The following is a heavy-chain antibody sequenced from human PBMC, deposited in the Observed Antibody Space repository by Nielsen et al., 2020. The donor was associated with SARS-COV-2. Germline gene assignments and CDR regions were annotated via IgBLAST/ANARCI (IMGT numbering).Heavy chain of an antibody. Sequence: VRQAPGKGLEWVSYISSSSSTIYYADSVKGRFTISRDNAKNSLYLQMNSLRDEDTAVYYCARAPGYYDILTGYAGYYYYGMDVWGQGTTVTVSS. V-gene: IGHV3-48*02. CDR2: ISSSSSTI. D-gene: IGHD3-9*01. J-gene: IGHJ6*02. CDR3: ARAPGYYDILTGYAGYYYYGMDV.